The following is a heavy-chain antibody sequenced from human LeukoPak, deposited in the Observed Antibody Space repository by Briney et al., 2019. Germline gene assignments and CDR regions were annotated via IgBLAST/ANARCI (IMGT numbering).Heavy chain of an antibody. D-gene: IGHD6-13*01. CDR2: IYYSGST. CDR1: GGSISSYY. Sequence: SETLSLTRTVSGGSISSYYWSWIRQPPGKGLEWIGYIYYSGSTNYNPSLKSRVTISVDTSKNQFSLKLSSVTAADTAVYYCACIAAAGTYFDYWGQGTLVTVSS. V-gene: IGHV4-59*08. J-gene: IGHJ4*02. CDR3: ACIAAAGTYFDY.